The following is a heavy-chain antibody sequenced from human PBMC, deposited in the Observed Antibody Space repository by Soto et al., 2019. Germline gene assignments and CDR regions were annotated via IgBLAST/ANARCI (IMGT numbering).Heavy chain of an antibody. V-gene: IGHV3-30-3*01. CDR3: ARGADCSGGSCYYYYGMDV. Sequence: GGSLRLSCAASGFTFSSYAMHWVRQAPGKGLEWVAVISYDGSNKYYADSVKGRFTISRDNSKNTLYLQMNSLRAEDTAVYYCARGADCSGGSCYYYYGMDVWGQGTTVTVSS. CDR1: GFTFSSYA. D-gene: IGHD2-15*01. J-gene: IGHJ6*02. CDR2: ISYDGSNK.